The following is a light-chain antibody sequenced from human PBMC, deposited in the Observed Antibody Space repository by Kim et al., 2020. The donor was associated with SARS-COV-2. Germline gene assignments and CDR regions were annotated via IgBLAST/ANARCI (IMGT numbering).Light chain of an antibody. CDR1: DSNIANTF. Sequence: ELTQPPSVSGPPGQSVTISCSGGDSNIANTFVYWYQQLPGAAPRLLIYGNTQRPSGVPDRFSGSKSGTSASLAISGLRPEDEADCYCAAWDDSLSARLFGGGTQLTVL. CDR2: GNT. J-gene: IGLJ2*01. V-gene: IGLV1-47*02. CDR3: AAWDDSLSARL.